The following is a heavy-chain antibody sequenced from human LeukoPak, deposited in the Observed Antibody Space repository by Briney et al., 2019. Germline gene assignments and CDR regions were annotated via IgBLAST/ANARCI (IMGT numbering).Heavy chain of an antibody. CDR1: GGSLSSSSYY. CDR3: ARTSQVSIRYGGTRYFDL. Sequence: SETLSLTCAVSGGSLSSSSYYWSWIRQPPGKGLEWIGEINHSGSTNYNPSLKSRVTISVDTSKNQFSLKLSSVTAADTAVYYCARTSQVSIRYGGTRYFDLWGRGTLVTVSS. J-gene: IGHJ2*01. V-gene: IGHV4-39*07. D-gene: IGHD4-23*01. CDR2: INHSGST.